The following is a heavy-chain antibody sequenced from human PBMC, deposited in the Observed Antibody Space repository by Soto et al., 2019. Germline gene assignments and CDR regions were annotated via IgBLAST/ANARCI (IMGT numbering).Heavy chain of an antibody. J-gene: IGHJ6*02. V-gene: IGHV1-8*01. CDR3: ARDKTRYCMDV. CDR2: MHPNSGNT. CDR1: GYTFTSYD. Sequence: QVQLVQSGSEVKKPGASVKVSCKASGYTFTSYDLTWVRQAPGQGLEWMGRMHPNSGNTGYAQNIQGRVTMNRNTSISTAYMELSSLRSEDTAVYYCARDKTRYCMDVWGQGTTVTVSS.